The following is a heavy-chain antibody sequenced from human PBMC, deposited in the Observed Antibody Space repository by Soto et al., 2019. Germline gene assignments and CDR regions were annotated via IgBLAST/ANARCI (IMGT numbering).Heavy chain of an antibody. CDR2: IDYNGVT. CDR3: GKVLVGATGHTDSDS. V-gene: IGHV4-39*01. CDR1: GGSIYRSGYY. J-gene: IGHJ4*02. Sequence: SETLSLTCSVSGGSIYRSGYYWGWIRQPPGRGLEWIGNIDYNGVTYSNPSLKSRVTISRDTSKNQFSLKLTSVTAADTALYYCGKVLVGATGHTDSDSWGPGTLVTVSS. D-gene: IGHD2-15*01.